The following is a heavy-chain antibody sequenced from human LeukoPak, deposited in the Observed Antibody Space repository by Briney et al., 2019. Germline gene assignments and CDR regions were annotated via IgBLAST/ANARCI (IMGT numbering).Heavy chain of an antibody. V-gene: IGHV3-23*01. CDR3: AKGITIFGVVFPNWFDP. Sequence: GGSLRLSCTAAGFTFNNYAMSWVRQAPGKGLEWVSHISDSGGKTYYADSVKGRFTISRDNSKNTLYLQMNSLRAEDTAVYYCAKGITIFGVVFPNWFDPWGQGTLVTVSS. CDR1: GFTFNNYA. J-gene: IGHJ5*02. CDR2: ISDSGGKT. D-gene: IGHD3-3*01.